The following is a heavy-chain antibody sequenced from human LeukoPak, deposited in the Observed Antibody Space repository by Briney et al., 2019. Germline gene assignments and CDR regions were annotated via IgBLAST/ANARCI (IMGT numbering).Heavy chain of an antibody. D-gene: IGHD1-26*01. CDR2: IDPDSGGT. CDR3: ARDKSIGWERYPPDY. J-gene: IGHJ4*02. V-gene: IGHV1-2*02. Sequence: ASVKVSCKASGYTFNGYSIYWVRQAPGQGLEWMGRIDPDSGGTDYAQKFQDRVTVTSDTSINTVYMELSRLRSDDTAVYYCARDKSIGWERYPPDYWGQGTLVTVSS. CDR1: GYTFNGYS.